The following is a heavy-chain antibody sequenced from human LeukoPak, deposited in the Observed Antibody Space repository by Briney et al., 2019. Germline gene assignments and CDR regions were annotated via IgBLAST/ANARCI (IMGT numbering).Heavy chain of an antibody. CDR3: ASGSCSGSSCYSSSYYYYYYMDV. V-gene: IGHV4-39*01. J-gene: IGHJ6*03. Sequence: SETLSLTCTVSGGSISSSSYYWGWIRQPPGKGLEWVGTIYYGGSLYYNPSLKSRDTISVDTSKNQFSLKLSSVTAADTAVYYCASGSCSGSSCYSSSYYYYYYMDVWGKGTTVTVSS. CDR2: IYYGGSL. CDR1: GGSISSSSYY. D-gene: IGHD2-15*01.